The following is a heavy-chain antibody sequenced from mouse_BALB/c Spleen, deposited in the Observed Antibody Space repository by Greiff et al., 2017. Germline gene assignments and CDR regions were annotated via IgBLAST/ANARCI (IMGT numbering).Heavy chain of an antibody. D-gene: IGHD1-1*02. J-gene: IGHJ2*01. V-gene: IGHV7-3*02. CDR3: ARARYGGDFDY. Sequence: EVKLMESGGGLVQPGGSLRLSCATSGFTFTDYYMSWVRQPPGKALEWLGFIRNKANGYTTEYSASVKGRFTISRDNSQSILYLQMNTLRAEDSATYYCARARYGGDFDYWGQGTTLTVSS. CDR2: IRNKANGYTT. CDR1: GFTFTDYY.